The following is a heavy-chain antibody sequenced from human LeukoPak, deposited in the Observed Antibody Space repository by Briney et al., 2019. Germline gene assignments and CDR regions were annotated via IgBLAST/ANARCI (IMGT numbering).Heavy chain of an antibody. D-gene: IGHD6-13*01. CDR2: FDPEDGET. CDR3: ATVTFRAPREGIAEDY. J-gene: IGHJ4*02. V-gene: IGHV1-24*01. Sequence: GASVKVSCKASGYTFTGYYMHWVRQAPGKGLEWMGGFDPEDGETIYAQKFQGRVTMTEDTSTDTAYMELSSLRSEDTAVYYCATVTFRAPREGIAEDYWGQGTLVTVSS. CDR1: GYTFTGYY.